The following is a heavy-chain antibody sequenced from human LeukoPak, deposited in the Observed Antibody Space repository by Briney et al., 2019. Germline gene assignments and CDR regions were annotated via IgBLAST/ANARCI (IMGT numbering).Heavy chain of an antibody. CDR1: GYTFTGYY. CDR3: ARTSYGSGSYVDY. J-gene: IGHJ4*02. Sequence: ASVKVPCKASGYTFTGYYMHWVRQAPGQGLEWMGWINPNSGGTNYAQKFQGRVTMTRDTSNSTAYMELSRLRSDDTAVYYCARTSYGSGSYVDYWGQGTLVTVSS. CDR2: INPNSGGT. V-gene: IGHV1-2*02. D-gene: IGHD3-10*01.